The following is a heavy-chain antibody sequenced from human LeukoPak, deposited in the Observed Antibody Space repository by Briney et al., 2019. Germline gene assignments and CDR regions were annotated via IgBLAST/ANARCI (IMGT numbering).Heavy chain of an antibody. D-gene: IGHD4-17*01. V-gene: IGHV4-34*01. CDR2: INHSGST. CDR1: GFSFSNYE. J-gene: IGHJ6*03. Sequence: PGGSLRLSCAASGFSFSNYEMSWIRQPPGKGLEWIGEINHSGSTNYNPSLKSRVTISVDTSKNQFSLKLSSVTAADTAVYYCARGRRNYGDYVHYYYYYMDVWGKGTTVTVSS. CDR3: ARGRRNYGDYVHYYYYYMDV.